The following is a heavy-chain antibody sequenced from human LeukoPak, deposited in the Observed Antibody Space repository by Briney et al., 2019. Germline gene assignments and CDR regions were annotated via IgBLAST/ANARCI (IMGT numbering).Heavy chain of an antibody. Sequence: SETLSLTCTVSGGSISSSSYYWGWIRQPPGKGLEWIGSIYFSGSTYYNPPLKSRVTISVDTSKNQFSLKLSSVTAADTAVYYCAAVDTAMAFDYWGQGTLVTVSS. CDR1: GGSISSSSYY. V-gene: IGHV4-39*07. D-gene: IGHD5-18*01. CDR3: AAVDTAMAFDY. J-gene: IGHJ4*02. CDR2: IYFSGST.